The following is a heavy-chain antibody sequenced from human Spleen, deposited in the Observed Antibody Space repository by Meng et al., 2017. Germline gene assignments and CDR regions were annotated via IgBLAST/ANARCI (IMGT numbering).Heavy chain of an antibody. CDR3: ARQEGDSSSWYNEIASDFDY. CDR2: ISSSGSTI. J-gene: IGHJ4*02. V-gene: IGHV3-48*03. D-gene: IGHD6-13*01. CDR1: GFTFSSYE. Sequence: GESLKISCAASGFTFSSYEMNWVRQAPGKGLEWVSYISSSGSTIYYADSVKGRFTISRDNAKNSLYLQMNSLRAEDTAVYYCARQEGDSSSWYNEIASDFDYWGQGTLVTVSS.